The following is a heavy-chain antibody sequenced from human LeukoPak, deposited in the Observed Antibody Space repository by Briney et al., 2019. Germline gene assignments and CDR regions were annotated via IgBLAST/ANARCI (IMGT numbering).Heavy chain of an antibody. D-gene: IGHD1-14*01. V-gene: IGHV4-39*07. Sequence: SETLSLTCTVSGGSISTSSYYWGWVRQPPGKGLEWIGNIFYSGSTYYSPSLKSRVTISVDTSKNQFSLRLSSVTAADTAVYYCARAGGLEPYYYYYMDVWGKGTTVTISS. J-gene: IGHJ6*03. CDR1: GGSISTSSYY. CDR2: IFYSGST. CDR3: ARAGGLEPYYYYYMDV.